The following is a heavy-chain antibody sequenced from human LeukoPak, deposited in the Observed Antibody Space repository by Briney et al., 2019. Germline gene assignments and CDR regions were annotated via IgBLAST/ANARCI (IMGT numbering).Heavy chain of an antibody. V-gene: IGHV1-69*13. CDR3: ARGSNSSGWSLYYYYYGMDV. CDR2: LIPIFGTA. Sequence: SVKVSCKASGGTVSSYAISWVRQAPGQGLEWMGGLIPIFGTANYAQKFQSRVTITADESTSTAYMELSSLRSEDTAVYYCARGSNSSGWSLYYYYYGMDVWGQGTTVTVSS. J-gene: IGHJ6*02. CDR1: GGTVSSYA. D-gene: IGHD6-19*01.